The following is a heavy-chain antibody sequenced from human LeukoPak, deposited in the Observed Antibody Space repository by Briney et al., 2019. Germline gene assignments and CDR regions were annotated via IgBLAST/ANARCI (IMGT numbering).Heavy chain of an antibody. J-gene: IGHJ6*02. CDR3: ARDRLLWFGELSYGDYGMDV. Sequence: PGGSLRLSCAASGFTFSSYWMSWVRQAPGKGLEWVANIKQDGSEKYYVDSVKGRFTISRDNAKNPLYLQMNSLRAEDTAVYYCARDRLLWFGELSYGDYGMDVWGQGTTVTVSS. D-gene: IGHD3-10*01. CDR2: IKQDGSEK. V-gene: IGHV3-7*01. CDR1: GFTFSSYW.